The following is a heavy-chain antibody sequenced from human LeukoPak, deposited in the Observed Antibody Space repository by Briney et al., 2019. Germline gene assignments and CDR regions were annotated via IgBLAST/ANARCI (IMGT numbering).Heavy chain of an antibody. D-gene: IGHD5-12*01. Sequence: GASVKVSCKASGYSFNDYDINWVRQATGQGLEWMGWMNPNTGNTAYAQKFQGRVTMTRDTSISTAYMELSGLRSEDTAIYYCAGGWEPYDYWFDPWGQGTLVTVSS. V-gene: IGHV1-8*01. J-gene: IGHJ5*02. CDR1: GYSFNDYD. CDR3: AGGWEPYDYWFDP. CDR2: MNPNTGNT.